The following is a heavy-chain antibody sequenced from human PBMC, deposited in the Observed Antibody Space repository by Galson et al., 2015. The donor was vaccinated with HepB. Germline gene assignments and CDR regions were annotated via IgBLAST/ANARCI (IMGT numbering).Heavy chain of an antibody. D-gene: IGHD2-2*01. CDR3: AHSYCSSTNCYFDY. CDR1: GFSLSTTGVS. V-gene: IGHV2-5*02. J-gene: IGHJ4*02. CDR2: IYWADEK. Sequence: PALVKPTQTLTLACTFSGFSLSTTGVSVGWIRQPPGKALEWLALIYWADEKSYSPSLKTRVTITKDTSKNQVVLTMTNMDPVDTATYYCAHSYCSSTNCYFDYWAQGTLVTVSS.